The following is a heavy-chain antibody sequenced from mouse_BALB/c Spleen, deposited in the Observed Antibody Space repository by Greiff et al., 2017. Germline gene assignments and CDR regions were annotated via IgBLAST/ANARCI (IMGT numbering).Heavy chain of an antibody. D-gene: IGHD1-1*01. CDR2: ISYSGST. Sequence: DVQLQESGPSLVKPSQTLSLTCSVTGDSITSGYWNWIRKFPGNKLEYMGYISYSGSTYYNPSLKSRISITRDTSKNQYYLQLHSVTTEDTATYYCARYYGSSYWYFDVWGAGTTVTVSS. J-gene: IGHJ1*01. CDR1: GDSITSGY. V-gene: IGHV3-8*02. CDR3: ARYYGSSYWYFDV.